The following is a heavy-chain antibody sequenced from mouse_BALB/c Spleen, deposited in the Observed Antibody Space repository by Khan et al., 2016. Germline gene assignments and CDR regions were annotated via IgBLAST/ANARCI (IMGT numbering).Heavy chain of an antibody. CDR2: ISSCGGSN. D-gene: IGHD2-14*01. CDR3: ASRYDYVDY. J-gene: IGHJ2*01. V-gene: IGHV5-12-1*01. CDR1: GFAFSSYD. Sequence: EVELVESGGGLVKPGGSLKLSCAASGFAFSSYDMSWVRQTPEKRLEWVAYISSCGGSNSYPDTLTDRFTISRDNAKNTLYLQMTSLNSEDTAMYYGASRYDYVDYWGQGTTLTVSS.